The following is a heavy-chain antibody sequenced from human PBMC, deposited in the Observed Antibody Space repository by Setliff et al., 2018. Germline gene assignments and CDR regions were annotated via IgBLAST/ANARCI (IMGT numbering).Heavy chain of an antibody. CDR2: IDPEDGKT. V-gene: IGHV1-69-2*01. Sequence: SCKASGYTFTDDYMYWVKQAPGKGLEWMGRIDPEDGKTVYAEKFQGRVIISADTSIDTVYLEIDSLRSEDTAVYYCAFRRGYIYGLDNWGQGTLVT. CDR1: GYTFTDDY. J-gene: IGHJ4*02. CDR3: AFRRGYIYGLDN. D-gene: IGHD5-18*01.